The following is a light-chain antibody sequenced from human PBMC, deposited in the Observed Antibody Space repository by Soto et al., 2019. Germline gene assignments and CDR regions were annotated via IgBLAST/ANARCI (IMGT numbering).Light chain of an antibody. CDR1: NNDVGGYNY. CDR3: SSYAGSYTQV. Sequence: QSALTQPPSVSGSPGQSVTISCTGTNNDVGGYNYVSWYQQHPGKAPKLIIYEVNNQPSGVSDRFSGSKSGNTASLTISGLQADDEADYYCSSYAGSYTQVFGAGTKLTVL. V-gene: IGLV2-14*01. CDR2: EVN. J-gene: IGLJ1*01.